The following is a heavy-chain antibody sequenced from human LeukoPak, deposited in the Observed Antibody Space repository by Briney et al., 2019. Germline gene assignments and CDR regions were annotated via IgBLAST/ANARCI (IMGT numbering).Heavy chain of an antibody. CDR1: GFDFESYT. V-gene: IGHV3-21*04. D-gene: IGHD5-12*01. Sequence: PGGSLRLSCAASGFDFESYTMSWVRQAPGKGLEWVSLISATSSDINYAESVRGRFTITRDNAKNSLFLQMDSLRVEDTAIYYCAKGLFSAFDKYLDSWGQGTLVTVSS. J-gene: IGHJ4*02. CDR3: AKGLFSAFDKYLDS. CDR2: ISATSSDI.